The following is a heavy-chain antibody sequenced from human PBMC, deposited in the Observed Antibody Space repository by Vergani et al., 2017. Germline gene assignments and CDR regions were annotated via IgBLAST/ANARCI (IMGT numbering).Heavy chain of an antibody. CDR3: ARGPDYYGSGSLYP. CDR2: IYSGGST. V-gene: IGHV3-53*01. D-gene: IGHD3-10*01. Sequence: EVQLVEPGGGLIQPGGSLRLSCAASGFTVSSNYMSWVRQAPGKGLEWVSVIYSGGSTSYADSVKGRFTISRDNSKNTVHLQMTSVRAEDTAVYYCARGPDYYGSGSLYPWGQGTLVTVSS. J-gene: IGHJ5*02. CDR1: GFTVSSNY.